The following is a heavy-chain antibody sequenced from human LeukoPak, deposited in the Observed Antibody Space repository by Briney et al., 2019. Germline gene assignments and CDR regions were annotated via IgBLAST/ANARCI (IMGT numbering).Heavy chain of an antibody. J-gene: IGHJ6*02. CDR2: INPNSGGT. CDR3: TLGGDGRWYYYYGMDV. Sequence: ASVKVSCKASGYTFTGYYIHWVRQAPGQGLEWMGWINPNSGGTNYAQKFQGRVTMTRDTSISTAYMELSRLRSDDTAVYYCTLGGDGRWYYYYGMDVWGQGTTVTVSS. CDR1: GYTFTGYY. D-gene: IGHD2-21*01. V-gene: IGHV1-2*02.